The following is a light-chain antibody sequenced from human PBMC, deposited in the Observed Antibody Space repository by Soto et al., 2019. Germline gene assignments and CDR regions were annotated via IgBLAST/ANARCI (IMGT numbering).Light chain of an antibody. CDR1: SSDVGAYNY. CDR3: TSYAGTYSFFYV. Sequence: QSALTQPPSASGSPGQSVTIXCTGTSSDVGAYNYVSWYQQLPGKAPKLIIYEVSKRPSGVPDRFSGSKSGNTASLTVSGLQAEDEADYYCTSYAGTYSFFYVFGTGTKVTVL. CDR2: EVS. V-gene: IGLV2-8*01. J-gene: IGLJ1*01.